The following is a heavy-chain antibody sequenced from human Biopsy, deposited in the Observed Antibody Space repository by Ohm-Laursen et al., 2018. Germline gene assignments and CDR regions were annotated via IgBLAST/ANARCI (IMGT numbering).Heavy chain of an antibody. V-gene: IGHV3-74*01. CDR1: EFIFSRFW. CDR2: INSDGSST. Sequence: SLRLSCAASEFIFSRFWMYWVRQAPGKGLVWVSRINSDGSSTNYADAVKGRFTISRDNSKNSLYLQMNSLRAEDTAVYYCAKGYGPDNWFDPWGQGTLVTVSS. CDR3: AKGYGPDNWFDP. D-gene: IGHD3-16*01. J-gene: IGHJ5*02.